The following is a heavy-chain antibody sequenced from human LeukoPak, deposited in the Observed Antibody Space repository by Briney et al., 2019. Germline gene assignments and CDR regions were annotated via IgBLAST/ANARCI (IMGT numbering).Heavy chain of an antibody. CDR1: GGSFSGYY. CDR3: ARAHSYCSSTSCYRYFDY. V-gene: IGHV4-34*01. Sequence: SETLSLTCAVYGGSFSGYYWSWIRHPPGKGLELIGEINHSGSTNYNPSLKSRVTISVDTSKNQFSLKLSSVTAADTAVYYCARAHSYCSSTSCYRYFDYWGQGTLVTVSS. J-gene: IGHJ4*02. CDR2: INHSGST. D-gene: IGHD2-2*01.